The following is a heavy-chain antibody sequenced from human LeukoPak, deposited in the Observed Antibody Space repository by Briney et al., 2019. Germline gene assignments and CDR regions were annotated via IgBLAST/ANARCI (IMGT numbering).Heavy chain of an antibody. J-gene: IGHJ5*02. Sequence: ASVKVSCKASGYTFTSYYMHWVRQAPGQGLEWMGIINPSGGSTSYAQKFQGRVTITADKSTSTAYMELSSLRSEDTAVYYCARVARIAAAPFDPWGQGTLVTVSS. D-gene: IGHD6-13*01. CDR2: INPSGGST. CDR1: GYTFTSYY. CDR3: ARVARIAAAPFDP. V-gene: IGHV1-46*01.